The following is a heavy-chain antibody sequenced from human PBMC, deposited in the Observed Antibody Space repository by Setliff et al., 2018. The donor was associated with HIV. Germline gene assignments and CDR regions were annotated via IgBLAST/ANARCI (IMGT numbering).Heavy chain of an antibody. Sequence: SETLSLTCTVSGDSINTYYWSWIRQPAGKGLEWIGRLHLSGDTNYNPSLKSRVTMSIDTSKNQFSLKLSSVTAADTAVYYCARDNSYYYGSGSHYWYGMDVWGQGTTVTVSS. CDR2: LHLSGDT. D-gene: IGHD3-10*01. J-gene: IGHJ6*01. CDR3: ARDNSYYYGSGSHYWYGMDV. V-gene: IGHV4-4*07. CDR1: GDSINTYY.